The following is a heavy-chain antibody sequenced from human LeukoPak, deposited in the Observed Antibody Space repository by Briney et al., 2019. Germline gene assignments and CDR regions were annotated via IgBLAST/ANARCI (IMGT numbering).Heavy chain of an antibody. CDR2: INHSGST. D-gene: IGHD6-13*01. CDR3: ARHRYSPLAS. CDR1: GGSFSGYY. J-gene: IGHJ5*02. Sequence: SETLSLTCAVYGGSFSGYYWSWIRQPPGKGLEWIGEINHSGSTNYNPSLKSRVTISVDTSKNQFSLKLSSVTAADTAVYYCARHRYSPLASWSQGTLVTVSS. V-gene: IGHV4-34*01.